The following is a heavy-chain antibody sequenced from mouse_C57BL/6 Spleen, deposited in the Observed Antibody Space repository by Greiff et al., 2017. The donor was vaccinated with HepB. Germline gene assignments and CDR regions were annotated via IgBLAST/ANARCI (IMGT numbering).Heavy chain of an antibody. CDR2: IYPYNDGT. V-gene: IGHV1-14*01. Sequence: EVKLVESGPELVKPGASVKMSCKASGYTFTSYVMHWVKQKPGQGLEWIGYIYPYNDGTKYNEKFKGKATLTSDKSSSTAYMELSSLTSEDSAVYYCARSPYYGSSYWYSDVWGTGTTVTVSS. CDR1: GYTFTSYV. J-gene: IGHJ1*03. D-gene: IGHD1-1*01. CDR3: ARSPYYGSSYWYSDV.